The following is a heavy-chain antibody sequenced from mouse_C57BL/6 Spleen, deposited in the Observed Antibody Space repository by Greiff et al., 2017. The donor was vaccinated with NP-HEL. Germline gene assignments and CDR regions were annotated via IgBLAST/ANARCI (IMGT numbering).Heavy chain of an antibody. CDR2: ISYDGSN. Sequence: EVQLQESGPGLVKPSQSLSLTCSVTGYSITSGYYWNWIRQFPGNKLEWMGYISYDGSNNYNPSLKNRISITRDTSKNQFFLKLNSVTTEDTATYYCARETYDYDVWGQGTSVTVSS. CDR3: ARETYDYDV. CDR1: GYSITSGYY. V-gene: IGHV3-6*01. D-gene: IGHD2-4*01. J-gene: IGHJ4*01.